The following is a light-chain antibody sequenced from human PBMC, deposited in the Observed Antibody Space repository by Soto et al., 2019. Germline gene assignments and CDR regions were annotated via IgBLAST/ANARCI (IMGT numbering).Light chain of an antibody. CDR1: QSVSSY. J-gene: IGKJ5*01. CDR3: QPREA. Sequence: EIVLTQSPATLSLSPGERATLSCRASQSVSSYLAWYQQKPGQAPRLLIYDESKRDTGIPARFSGSGSGTDFTLTISSLEPEDFAVYYCQPREAFGQGTRLENK. V-gene: IGKV3-11*01. CDR2: DES.